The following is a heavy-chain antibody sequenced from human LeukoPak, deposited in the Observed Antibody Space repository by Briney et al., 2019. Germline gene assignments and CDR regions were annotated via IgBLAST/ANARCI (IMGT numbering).Heavy chain of an antibody. V-gene: IGHV3-11*04. Sequence: GGSLRLSCAASGFTFSDYYMSWIRPAPGRGLEWVSYTSSSGSTLYYADSVKGRFTISRDNAKNSLFLQMNSLRAEDTAVYYCARAYSGSDYWGQGTLVAVSS. J-gene: IGHJ4*02. CDR1: GFTFSDYY. CDR3: ARAYSGSDY. D-gene: IGHD1-26*01. CDR2: TSSSGSTL.